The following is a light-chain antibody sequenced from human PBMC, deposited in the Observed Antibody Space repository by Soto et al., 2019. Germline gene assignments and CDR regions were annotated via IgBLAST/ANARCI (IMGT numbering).Light chain of an antibody. CDR2: GAS. Sequence: EIVLTQSPGTLSLSPGERATLSCRASQSVSSSYLACYQQKPGQAPRLLIYGASSRATGTPDRCSGSGSGTDFTLTISRLEPDECAVYYCQQDGSSPPSFGGGTKVEIK. J-gene: IGKJ4*01. CDR1: QSVSSSY. CDR3: QQDGSSPPS. V-gene: IGKV3-20*01.